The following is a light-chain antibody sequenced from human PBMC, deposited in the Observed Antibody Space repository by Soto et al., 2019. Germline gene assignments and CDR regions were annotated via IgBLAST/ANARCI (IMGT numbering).Light chain of an antibody. CDR1: QSISSY. V-gene: IGKV1-39*01. CDR3: QQSSITPRT. Sequence: DIQMTQSPSSLSASVGDRVTITCRASQSISSYLNWYQQKPGKAPNRLIYAVSTLQSGVPSRFSGSGSGTDFSLTISSLQPEDFATYYCQQSSITPRTFGQGPKVEIK. CDR2: AVS. J-gene: IGKJ1*01.